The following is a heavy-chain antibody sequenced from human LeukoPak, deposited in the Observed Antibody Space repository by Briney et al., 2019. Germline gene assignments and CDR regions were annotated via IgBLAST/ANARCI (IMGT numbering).Heavy chain of an antibody. CDR3: ARDPYSGSYGNDYYYYMDV. D-gene: IGHD1-26*01. CDR2: ITRSGTYI. J-gene: IGHJ6*03. Sequence: GGSLRLSCAASGFTVSSNYMSWVRQAPEKAMEWVSSITRSGTYIFYADSVKGRFTISRDNAKNSLYLQMDSLGPEDTAVYYCARDPYSGSYGNDYYYYMDVWGKGTTVTISS. V-gene: IGHV3-21*01. CDR1: GFTVSSNY.